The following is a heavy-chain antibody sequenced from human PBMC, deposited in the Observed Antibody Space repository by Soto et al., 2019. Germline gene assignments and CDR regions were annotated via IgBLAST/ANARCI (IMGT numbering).Heavy chain of an antibody. J-gene: IGHJ4*02. Sequence: QVQVAQSGAEVKRPGASVKVSCWASGYPFTNFYIHWARQAPGQGLEWMGIINPSGGSTAYAQKFLGRVTITRDTSTSTVYMEVSSLRSEDTAVYYCARADYYGSSGYHLDYWGQGTLVTVSS. CDR3: ARADYYGSSGYHLDY. CDR2: INPSGGST. V-gene: IGHV1-46*01. D-gene: IGHD3-22*01. CDR1: GYPFTNFY.